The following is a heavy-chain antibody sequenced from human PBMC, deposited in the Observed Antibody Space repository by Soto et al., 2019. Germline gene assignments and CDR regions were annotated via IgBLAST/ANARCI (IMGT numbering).Heavy chain of an antibody. J-gene: IGHJ4*02. V-gene: IGHV3-21*01. CDR3: ARGGPRRDFDY. D-gene: IGHD3-16*01. CDR2: ISSSSSYI. CDR1: GFTFSSYS. Sequence: PGGSLRLSCAASGFTFSSYSMNWVRQAPGKGLEWVSSISSSSSYIYYADSVKGRFTISRDNAKNSLYLQMNGLRAEDTAVYYCARGGPRRDFDYWGQGTLVTVSS.